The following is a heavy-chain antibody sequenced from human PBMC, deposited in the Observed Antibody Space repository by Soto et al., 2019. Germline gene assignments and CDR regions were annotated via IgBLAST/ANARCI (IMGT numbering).Heavy chain of an antibody. CDR2: IDHSGIT. V-gene: IGHV4-34*04. CDR3: ARGVSVAFAVQGGAPDKNYFDS. Sequence: SETLSLTCAVSGGSVSGFNWTWIRQSPGKGLEWIGEIDHSGITNHNTALKSRATMSVDTSKNQFSLKLRSVTAADTAVYYCARGVSVAFAVQGGAPDKNYFDSWSQGTLVTVS. J-gene: IGHJ4*02. CDR1: GGSVSGFN. D-gene: IGHD1-26*01.